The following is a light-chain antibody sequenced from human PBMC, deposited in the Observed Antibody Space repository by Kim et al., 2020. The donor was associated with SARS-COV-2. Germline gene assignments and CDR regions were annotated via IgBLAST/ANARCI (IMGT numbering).Light chain of an antibody. CDR2: SNN. Sequence: QSVLTQPPSASGTPGQRVTISCSGTSSNIGSHSLNWYQQVPGTAPKLLIHSNNQRPSRVPDRFSGSKSGTSASLAISGLQSEDEADYYCATWDDSLNGWVFGGGTKLTVL. CDR1: SSNIGSHS. CDR3: ATWDDSLNGWV. J-gene: IGLJ3*02. V-gene: IGLV1-44*01.